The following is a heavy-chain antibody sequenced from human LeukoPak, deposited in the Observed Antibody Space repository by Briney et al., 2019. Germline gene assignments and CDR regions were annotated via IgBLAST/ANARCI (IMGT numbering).Heavy chain of an antibody. D-gene: IGHD3-10*01. CDR1: GFTFRTYS. CDR3: ARGSGVHY. V-gene: IGHV3-21*01. CDR2: ISKSSTYI. Sequence: GGSLGLSCAASGFTFRTYSMNWVRQAPGKGLEWVASISKSSTYIYYADSVKGRFTISRDNSNNSLYLQMNSLGVDDTAVYYCARGSGVHYWGQGTLLIVSS. J-gene: IGHJ4*02.